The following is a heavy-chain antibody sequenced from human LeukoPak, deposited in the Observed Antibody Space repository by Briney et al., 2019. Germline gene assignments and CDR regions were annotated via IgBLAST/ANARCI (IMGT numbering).Heavy chain of an antibody. V-gene: IGHV1-69*04. D-gene: IGHD6-19*01. CDR2: IIPILGIA. Sequence: GASVKVSCKASGGTFSSYAISWVRQAPGQGLEWMGRIIPILGIANYAQKFQGRVTITADKSTSTAYMELSSLRSEDTAVYYCARDRISVAGTESIYYYYGMDVWGQGTTVTVSS. CDR3: ARDRISVAGTESIYYYYGMDV. J-gene: IGHJ6*02. CDR1: GGTFSSYA.